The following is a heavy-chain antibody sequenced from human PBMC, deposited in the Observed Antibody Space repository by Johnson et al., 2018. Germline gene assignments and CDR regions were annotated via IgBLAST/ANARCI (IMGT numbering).Heavy chain of an antibody. D-gene: IGHD1-26*01. Sequence: VKGRFTISRDDSKNTAYLQMNSLKTEDTAVYYCAKERINSGSYCQHWGQGTLVTVSS. V-gene: IGHV3-73*01. J-gene: IGHJ1*01. CDR3: AKERINSGSYCQH.